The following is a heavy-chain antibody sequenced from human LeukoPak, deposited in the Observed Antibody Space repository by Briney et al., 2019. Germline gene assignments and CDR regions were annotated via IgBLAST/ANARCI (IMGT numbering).Heavy chain of an antibody. CDR3: ARIIAVGGTDWFDP. CDR1: GFTFSDYY. V-gene: IGHV3-11*01. J-gene: IGHJ5*02. Sequence: GGSLRLSCAASGFTFSDYYMTWIRQAPGKGLEWVSYISSSGSTIYYADSVKGRFTISRDNAKNSLFLQMNSLRAEDTAVYYCARIIAVGGTDWFDPWGQGTLVTVSS. CDR2: ISSSGSTI. D-gene: IGHD6-19*01.